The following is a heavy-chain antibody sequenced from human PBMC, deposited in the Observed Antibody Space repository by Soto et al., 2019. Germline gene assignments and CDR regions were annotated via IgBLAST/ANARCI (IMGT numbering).Heavy chain of an antibody. V-gene: IGHV3-23*01. D-gene: IGHD3-3*01. CDR1: GFTFSSYA. CDR3: AKEERRFLEWSHIVNWFAP. CDR2: ISGSGGST. Sequence: GGSLRLSCAASGFTFSSYAMSWVRQAPGKGLEWVSAISGSGGSTYYADSVKGRSTISRDNSKNTLYLQMNSLRAEDTAVYYCAKEERRFLEWSHIVNWFAPWGQGTLVTVSS. J-gene: IGHJ5*02.